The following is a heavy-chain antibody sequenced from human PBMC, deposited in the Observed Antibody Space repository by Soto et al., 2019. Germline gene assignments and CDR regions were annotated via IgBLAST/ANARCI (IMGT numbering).Heavy chain of an antibody. D-gene: IGHD3-22*01. CDR1: GFTFSNAW. V-gene: IGHV3-15*01. J-gene: IGHJ6*02. Sequence: GGALRLSCAASGFTFSNAWMSWVRQAPGKGLEWVGRIKSKTDGGTTGYAAPVKGRFTISRDDSKNTLYLQMNSLKTEDTAVYYCTTAYDSSGYYYYYGMDVWGQGTTVTVSS. CDR2: IKSKTDGGTT. CDR3: TTAYDSSGYYYYYGMDV.